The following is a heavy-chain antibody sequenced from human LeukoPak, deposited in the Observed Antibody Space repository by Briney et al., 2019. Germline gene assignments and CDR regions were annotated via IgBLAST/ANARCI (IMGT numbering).Heavy chain of an antibody. V-gene: IGHV1-58*02. CDR1: GFTFTSSA. D-gene: IGHD2-2*01. J-gene: IGHJ3*02. CDR2: IVVGGGNT. CDR3: AAEGSTSWNDAFDI. Sequence: SVKVSCKASGFTFTSSAMQWVRQARGQRLEWIGWIVVGGGNTNYAQKFQERVTITRDMSTSTAYMELSSLRSEDTAVYYCAAEGSTSWNDAFDIWGQGTMVTVSS.